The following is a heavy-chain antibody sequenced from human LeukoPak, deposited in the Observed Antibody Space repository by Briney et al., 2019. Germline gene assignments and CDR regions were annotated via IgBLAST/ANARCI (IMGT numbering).Heavy chain of an antibody. J-gene: IGHJ4*02. CDR1: GFTFSSYA. V-gene: IGHV3-30-3*01. Sequence: GGSLRLSCAASGFTFSSYAVHWVRQAPGKGLEWVAVISYDGSNKYYADSVKGRFTISRDNSKNTLYLQMNSLRAEDTAVYYCAILTVTTSFDYWGQGTLVTVSS. CDR3: AILTVTTSFDY. CDR2: ISYDGSNK. D-gene: IGHD4-17*01.